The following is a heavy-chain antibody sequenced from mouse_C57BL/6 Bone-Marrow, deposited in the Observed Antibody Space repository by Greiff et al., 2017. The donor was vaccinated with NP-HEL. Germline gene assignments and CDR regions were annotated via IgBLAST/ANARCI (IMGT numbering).Heavy chain of an antibody. D-gene: IGHD1-1*01. V-gene: IGHV6-6*01. CDR1: GFTFSDAW. CDR3: TVVAPYWYFDV. CDR2: IRNKANNHAT. J-gene: IGHJ1*03. Sequence: EVKVIESGGGLVQPGGSMKLSCAASGFTFSDAWMDWVRQSPEQGLEWVAEIRNKANNHATYYAESVKGRFTISRDDSKSSVYLQMNSLRAEDTGIYYCTVVAPYWYFDVWGTGTTVTVSS.